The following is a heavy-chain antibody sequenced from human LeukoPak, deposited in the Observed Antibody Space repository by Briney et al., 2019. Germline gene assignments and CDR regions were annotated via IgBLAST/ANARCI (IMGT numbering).Heavy chain of an antibody. CDR3: ARHPYSSGWYLRPRALGWFDP. J-gene: IGHJ5*02. CDR2: IYHSGST. D-gene: IGHD6-19*01. V-gene: IGHV4-38-2*02. CDR1: GYSISSGYY. Sequence: SETLSLTCTVSGYSISSGYYWGWIRQPPGKGLEWIGSIYHSGSTYYNPSLKSRVTISVDTSKNQFSLKLSSVTAADTAVYYCARHPYSSGWYLRPRALGWFDPWGQGTLVTVSS.